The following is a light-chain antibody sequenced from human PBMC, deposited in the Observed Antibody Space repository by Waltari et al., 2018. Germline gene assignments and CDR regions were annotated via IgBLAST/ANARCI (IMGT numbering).Light chain of an antibody. J-gene: IGLJ2*01. CDR3: QSTDSSATYVV. V-gene: IGLV3-25*03. Sequence: SYELTQPPSVSVSPGQTARITCSADALPIQFTFWYQQKPGQAPVLVIYKDNERSPGIPARFSVSRSGTTVTLTSSGVQAEDEADYYCQSTDSSATYVVFGGGTKLTVL. CDR2: KDN. CDR1: ALPIQF.